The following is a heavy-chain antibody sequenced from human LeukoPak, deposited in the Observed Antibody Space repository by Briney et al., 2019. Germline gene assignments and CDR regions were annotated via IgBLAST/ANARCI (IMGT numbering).Heavy chain of an antibody. CDR1: GFTFSNYA. CDR2: ISVSGGST. V-gene: IGHV3-23*01. J-gene: IGHJ4*02. D-gene: IGHD5-18*01. CDR3: AKVGERGYSYGIDY. Sequence: GGSLRLSCAASGFTFSNYAMSWVRQAPGKGLEWVSVISVSGGSTYYADSVKGRFTISRDNPKNTLYLQMNSLRAKDTAVYYCAKVGERGYSYGIDYWGQGTLVTVSS.